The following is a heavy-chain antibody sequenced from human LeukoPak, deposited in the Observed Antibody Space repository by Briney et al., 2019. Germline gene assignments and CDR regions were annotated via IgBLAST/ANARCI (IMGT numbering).Heavy chain of an antibody. V-gene: IGHV1-69*05. J-gene: IGHJ4*02. Sequence: GASVKVSCKASGGTFSSYAIGWVRQAPGQGLEWMGGIIPIFGTANYAQKFQGRVTITTDESTSTAYMELSSLRSEDTAVYYCLCGDGVATHGSFDYWGQGTLVTVSS. D-gene: IGHD3-3*01. CDR3: LCGDGVATHGSFDY. CDR1: GGTFSSYA. CDR2: IIPIFGTA.